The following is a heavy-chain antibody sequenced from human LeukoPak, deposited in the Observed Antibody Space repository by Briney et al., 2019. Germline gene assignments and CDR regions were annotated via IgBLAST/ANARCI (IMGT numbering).Heavy chain of an antibody. Sequence: SVKVSCKASGYTFTSYGISWVRQAPGQGLEWMGGIIPIFGTANYAQKFQGRVTITADKSTSTAYMELSSLRSEDTAVYYCARVAGGWSPYYFDYWGQGTLVTVSS. J-gene: IGHJ4*02. CDR1: GYTFTSYG. CDR3: ARVAGGWSPYYFDY. D-gene: IGHD6-19*01. CDR2: IIPIFGTA. V-gene: IGHV1-69*06.